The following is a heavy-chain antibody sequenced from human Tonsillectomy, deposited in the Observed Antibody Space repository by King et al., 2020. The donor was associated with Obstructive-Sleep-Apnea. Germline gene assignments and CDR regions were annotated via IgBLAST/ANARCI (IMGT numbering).Heavy chain of an antibody. D-gene: IGHD7-27*01. Sequence: EVQLVESGAEVKKPGESLKISCKGSGYSFTNYWIAWVRQVPGKGLEWMGIIYPGDSDTTYSPSFRGQVTVSVDKSISTAYLQWSSLKASDTAMYYCGRRNRGTGADYYFDYWGQGTLVTVSS. J-gene: IGHJ4*02. CDR3: GRRNRGTGADYYFDY. V-gene: IGHV5-51*01. CDR2: IYPGDSDT. CDR1: GYSFTNYW.